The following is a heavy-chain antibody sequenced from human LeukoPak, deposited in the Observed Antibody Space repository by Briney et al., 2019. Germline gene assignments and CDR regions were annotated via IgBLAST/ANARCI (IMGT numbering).Heavy chain of an antibody. V-gene: IGHV4-59*08. D-gene: IGHD7-27*01. CDR3: ARGALGSSDYFDY. CDR1: GGSISSYY. Sequence: SETLSLTCTVSGGSISSYYWSWIRQPPGKGLEWIGYIYYSGSTNYSPSLKSRVTISVDTSKNQFSLKLSSVTAADTAVYYCARGALGSSDYFDYWGQGTLVTVSS. CDR2: IYYSGST. J-gene: IGHJ4*02.